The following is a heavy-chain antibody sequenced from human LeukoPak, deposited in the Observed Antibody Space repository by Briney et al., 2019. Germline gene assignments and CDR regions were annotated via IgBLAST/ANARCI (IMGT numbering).Heavy chain of an antibody. CDR3: ARAVLISGYDSPYYDY. J-gene: IGHJ4*02. CDR1: GFTFSSYD. D-gene: IGHD5-12*01. Sequence: PGGSLRLSCAASGFTFSSYDMHWVRHATGKGLEWVSAIGTAGDTYYPGSVKGRFTISRENAKNSLYLQMNSLRAGDTAVYYCARAVLISGYDSPYYDYWGQGTLVTVSS. CDR2: IGTAGDT. V-gene: IGHV3-13*01.